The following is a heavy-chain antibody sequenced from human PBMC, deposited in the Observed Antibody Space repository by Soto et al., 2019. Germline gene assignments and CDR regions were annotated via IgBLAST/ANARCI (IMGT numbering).Heavy chain of an antibody. J-gene: IGHJ6*03. CDR3: ARTLDYGHMDV. Sequence: SVTLSITCTVSGDSVRNQYWSWIRRPPGRGLEWIGYIYRSGSTKYNPSLKSRLTISVDTSKNQFSLKLSSVTAADTAVYYCARTLDYGHMDVWGIGTTVTVSS. V-gene: IGHV4-4*09. CDR2: IYRSGST. D-gene: IGHD3-16*01. CDR1: GDSVRNQY.